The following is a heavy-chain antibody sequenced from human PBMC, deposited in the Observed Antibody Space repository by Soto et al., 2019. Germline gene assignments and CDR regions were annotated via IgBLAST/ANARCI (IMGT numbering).Heavy chain of an antibody. D-gene: IGHD4-17*01. CDR3: AKDRAGVTVTTNWFDP. Sequence: QVQLVESGGGVVQPGRSLRLSCAASGFTFSSYGMHWVRQAPGKGLEWVAVISYDGSNKYYADSVKGRFTISRDNSKNTLYLQMNSLRAEDTAVYYCAKDRAGVTVTTNWFDPWGQGTLVTVSS. CDR2: ISYDGSNK. V-gene: IGHV3-30*18. CDR1: GFTFSSYG. J-gene: IGHJ5*02.